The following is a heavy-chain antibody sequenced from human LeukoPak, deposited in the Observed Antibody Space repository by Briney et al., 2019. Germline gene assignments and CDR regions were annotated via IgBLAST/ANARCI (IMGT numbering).Heavy chain of an antibody. CDR2: INHSGST. CDR1: GGSFSGYY. D-gene: IGHD4-17*01. V-gene: IGHV4-34*01. Sequence: SSETLSLTCAVYGGSFSGYYWSWIRQPPGKGLEWIGEINHSGSTNYNPSLKSRVTISVDTSKNQFSLKLSSVTAADTAVYYCALGTPYGDDFDYWGQGTLVTVSS. CDR3: ALGTPYGDDFDY. J-gene: IGHJ4*02.